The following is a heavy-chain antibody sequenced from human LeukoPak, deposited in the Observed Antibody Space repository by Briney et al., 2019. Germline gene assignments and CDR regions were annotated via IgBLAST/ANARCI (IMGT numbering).Heavy chain of an antibody. D-gene: IGHD1-26*01. CDR2: ISSSSSYI. V-gene: IGHV3-21*01. J-gene: IGHJ4*02. CDR1: GFTFSSYS. CDR3: ARDPSGSYLFDY. Sequence: GGSLRLSCAASGFTFSSYSVNWVRQAPGKGLEWVSSISSSSSYIYYADSVKGRFTISRDNAKNSLYLQMNSLRAEDTAVYYCARDPSGSYLFDYWGQGTLVTVSS.